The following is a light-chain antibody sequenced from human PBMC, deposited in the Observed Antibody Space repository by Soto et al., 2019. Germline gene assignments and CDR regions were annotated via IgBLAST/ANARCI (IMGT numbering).Light chain of an antibody. CDR2: DVS. V-gene: IGLV2-14*03. CDR3: SSYTGSSTPVV. J-gene: IGLJ2*01. CDR1: SSDVGGYNY. Sequence: QAALTQPASVCGSPGQSITISCTGTSSDVGGYNYVSWYQHHPGKAPKLIIYDVSNRPSGVSNRFSGSKSGNTASLTISGLQAEDEAEYYCSSYTGSSTPVVFGGGTKLTVL.